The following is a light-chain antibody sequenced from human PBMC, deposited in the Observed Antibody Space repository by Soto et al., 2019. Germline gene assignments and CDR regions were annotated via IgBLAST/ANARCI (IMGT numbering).Light chain of an antibody. CDR3: QQYDTSPRT. CDR1: QSVSSNY. V-gene: IGKV3-20*01. J-gene: IGKJ1*01. Sequence: EIVLTQSPGTLYLSPGERATLSCRASQSVSSNYLAWYQQKRGQAPRLLIYGASSRATGIPTKFSGSGSGTDFKLTISRLEPEDFAAYYSQQYDTSPRTFGPRPMVEI. CDR2: GAS.